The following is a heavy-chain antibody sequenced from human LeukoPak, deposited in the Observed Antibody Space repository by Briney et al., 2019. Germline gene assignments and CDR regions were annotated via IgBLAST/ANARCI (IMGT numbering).Heavy chain of an antibody. CDR1: GYTFTGHY. CDR2: MNPNNGDT. D-gene: IGHD6-25*01. V-gene: IGHV1-2*02. CDR3: ARRSGRSGYFAFDI. Sequence: ASVKVSCKASGYTFTGHYMHWVRQAPGQGLEWMGWMNPNNGDTNYAQNFQGRVTMTRDTSIRTAYMELSRLRSDDTAVYYCARRSGRSGYFAFDIWGQGTMVTVSS. J-gene: IGHJ3*02.